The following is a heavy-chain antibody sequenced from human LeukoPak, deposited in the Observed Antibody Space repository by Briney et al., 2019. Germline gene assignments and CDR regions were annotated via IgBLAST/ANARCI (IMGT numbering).Heavy chain of an antibody. V-gene: IGHV4-34*01. CDR3: ARGCGYCSSTTPTLVY. CDR2: INHSGST. CDR1: GGSFSGYY. J-gene: IGHJ4*02. D-gene: IGHD2-2*01. Sequence: SETLSLTCAVYGGSFSGYYWSWIRQPPGKGLEWIGEINHSGSTNYNPSLKSRVTISVDTSKNQFSLKLSSVTAADTAVYYCARGCGYCSSTTPTLVYWGQGTLVTVSS.